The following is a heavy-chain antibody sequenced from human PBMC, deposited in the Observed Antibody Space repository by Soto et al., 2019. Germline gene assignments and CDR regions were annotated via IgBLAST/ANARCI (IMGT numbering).Heavy chain of an antibody. CDR2: FDPEDGET. V-gene: IGHV1-24*01. CDR1: GYTLTELS. D-gene: IGHD6-13*01. Sequence: ASVKVSCKVSGYTLTELSMHWVRQAPGKGLEWMGGFDPEDGETIYAQKFQGRVTMTEDTSTDTAYMELSSLRSEDTALYYCATAVAAAGTRVLDVWGKGTTVTVSS. J-gene: IGHJ6*04. CDR3: ATAVAAAGTRVLDV.